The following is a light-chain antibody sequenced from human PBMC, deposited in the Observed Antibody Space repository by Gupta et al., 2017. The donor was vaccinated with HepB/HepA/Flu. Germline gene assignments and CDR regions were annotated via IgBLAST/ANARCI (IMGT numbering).Light chain of an antibody. J-gene: IGKJ5*01. V-gene: IGKV1-39*01. CDR3: QQSYSTPIT. Sequence: DIQMTQSPSSLSASVGDRVTITCRASQSISSYLNWYQQKPGKAPKLLIYAAYSVQSGVPSRFSGSGSGTDFTLTISRLQPEDFATYYCQQSYSTPITFGQGTLLEIK. CDR2: AAY. CDR1: QSISSY.